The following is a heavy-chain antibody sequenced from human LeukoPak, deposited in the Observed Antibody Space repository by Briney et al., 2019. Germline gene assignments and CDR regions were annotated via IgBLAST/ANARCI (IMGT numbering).Heavy chain of an antibody. V-gene: IGHV4-59*01. Sequence: SETLSLTCTVSGGSISTYYWSWLRQPPGKGLEWIGYIYNSGSTNYNPSLRSRVTISGDTSKNQFSLKLSSVTAADTAVYYCAREDYGDYGEYYGMDVWGQGTTVTVSS. CDR2: IYNSGST. CDR3: AREDYGDYGEYYGMDV. CDR1: GGSISTYY. J-gene: IGHJ6*02. D-gene: IGHD4-17*01.